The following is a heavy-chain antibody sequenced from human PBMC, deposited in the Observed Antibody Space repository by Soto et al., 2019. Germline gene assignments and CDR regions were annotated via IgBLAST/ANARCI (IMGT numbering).Heavy chain of an antibody. Sequence: GGSLRLSCAASGFTFSSYAMSWVRQAPGKGLQWVSTIRSSGGSAYHADSVKGRFTISRDNSKNTLYLQMNSLRAEDTAVYYCAIDVGVVDSDFWGDPQLRGDYFEYWGQGPLIAVSS. CDR3: AIDVGVVDSDFWGDPQLRGDYFEY. CDR1: GFTFSSYA. J-gene: IGHJ4*02. CDR2: IRSSGGSA. D-gene: IGHD3-3*01. V-gene: IGHV3-23*01.